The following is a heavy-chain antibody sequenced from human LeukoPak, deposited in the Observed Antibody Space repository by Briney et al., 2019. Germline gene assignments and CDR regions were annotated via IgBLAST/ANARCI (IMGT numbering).Heavy chain of an antibody. CDR2: ISGSGGGT. V-gene: IGHV3-23*01. CDR3: AKDLGRYRNNYFDY. J-gene: IGHJ4*02. Sequence: TGGSLRLSCAASGFTFNSYAMSWVRQAAEKGLEWVATISGSGGGTYYADSVKGRFTISRDDSKNTLYLQMNSLRAEDTAVYYCAKDLGRYRNNYFDYWGQGTLVTVSS. CDR1: GFTFNSYA. D-gene: IGHD1-26*01.